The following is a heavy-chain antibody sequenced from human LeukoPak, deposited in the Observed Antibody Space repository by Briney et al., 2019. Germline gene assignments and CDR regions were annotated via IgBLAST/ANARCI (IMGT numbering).Heavy chain of an antibody. J-gene: IGHJ4*02. V-gene: IGHV3-23*01. CDR3: AKDWNWAIDY. CDR2: ISGSGGST. CDR1: GFTVSSNY. D-gene: IGHD1-7*01. Sequence: GGSLRLSCAASGFTVSSNYMSWVRQAPGKGLEWVAAISGSGGSTYYADSVKGLFTISRYNSKNTLFLQMNNLRVEDMAVLYCAKDWNWAIDYWGQGTLVPVSS.